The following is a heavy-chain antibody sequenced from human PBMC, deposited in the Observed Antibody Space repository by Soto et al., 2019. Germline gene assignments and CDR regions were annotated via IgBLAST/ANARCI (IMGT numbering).Heavy chain of an antibody. Sequence: QVQLVESGGGLVKPGGSVRLSCAASGFTFSDHYMTWIRQAPGKGLEWVTYISTGSSYTDYADSVQGRFTISRDNARNSQYLQMYSLRAEDTAVYYCARGGPVVPAAQAAFLHWGQGTLVTVSS. CDR3: ARGGPVVPAAQAAFLH. CDR1: GFTFSDHY. V-gene: IGHV3-11*06. D-gene: IGHD2-2*01. CDR2: ISTGSSYT. J-gene: IGHJ4*02.